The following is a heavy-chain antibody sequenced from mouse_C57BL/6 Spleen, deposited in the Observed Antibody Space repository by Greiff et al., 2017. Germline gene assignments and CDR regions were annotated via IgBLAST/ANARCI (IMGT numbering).Heavy chain of an antibody. V-gene: IGHV1-63*01. CDR1: GYTFTNYW. CDR3: ARSGSNYAFDY. CDR2: IYPGGGYT. Sequence: QVQLQQSGAELVRPGTSVKLSCKASGYTFTNYWIGWAKQRPGHGLEWIGDIYPGGGYTNYNEKFKGKATLTADKSSSTAYMQFSSLTSADSAIYYCARSGSNYAFDYWGQGTTLTVSS. D-gene: IGHD2-5*01. J-gene: IGHJ2*01.